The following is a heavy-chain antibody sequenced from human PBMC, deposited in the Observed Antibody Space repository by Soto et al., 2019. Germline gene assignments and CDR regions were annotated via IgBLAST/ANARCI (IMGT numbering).Heavy chain of an antibody. J-gene: IGHJ4*02. CDR3: AKGEVRGIIPSYFDY. Sequence: PGGSLRLACTTSGFTFGDYALSWVRQAPGKGLEWVARISNDGSNEYYVDSVKGRFTISRDNSKNTLYLQMDSLRAEDTAVYYCAKGEVRGIIPSYFDYWGLGTLVTVSS. V-gene: IGHV3-30*04. CDR2: ISNDGSNE. D-gene: IGHD3-10*01. CDR1: GFTFGDYA.